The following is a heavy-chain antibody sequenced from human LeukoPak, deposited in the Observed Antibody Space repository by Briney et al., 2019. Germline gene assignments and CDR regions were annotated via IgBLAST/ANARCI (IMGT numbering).Heavy chain of an antibody. CDR2: ISSSSSTI. CDR1: GFTFSSYS. V-gene: IGHV3-48*01. D-gene: IGHD3-22*01. CDR3: ARASYYDSSGSDY. J-gene: IGHJ4*02. Sequence: PGGSLRLSCAASGFTFSSYSMNWVRQAPGKGLEWVSYISSSSSTIYYADSVEGRFTISRDNAKNPLYLQMNSLRAEDTAVYYCARASYYDSSGSDYWGQGTLVTVSS.